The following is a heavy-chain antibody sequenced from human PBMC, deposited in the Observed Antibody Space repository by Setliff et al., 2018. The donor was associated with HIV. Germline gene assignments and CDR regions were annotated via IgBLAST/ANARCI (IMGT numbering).Heavy chain of an antibody. Sequence: PSETLSLTCTVSGDSIRNDYWAWIRQSPEKGLEWIACFSYTGGSNYNPSFKSRVTLSLDISKNQISLTLKSLIAADTAVYYCARGHEWLRTWGQGTLVTVSS. J-gene: IGHJ4*02. V-gene: IGHV4-59*01. CDR3: ARGHEWLRT. D-gene: IGHD5-12*01. CDR1: GDSIRNDY. CDR2: FSYTGGS.